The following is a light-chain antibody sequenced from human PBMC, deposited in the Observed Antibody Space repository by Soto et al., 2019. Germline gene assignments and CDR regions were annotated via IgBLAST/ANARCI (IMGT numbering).Light chain of an antibody. CDR1: SSNIGNNY. Sequence: QSVLTQPPSVSAAPGQKVTISCSGSSSNIGNNYVSWYQRLPGTAPKLLIYDNDKRPSGIPDRFSGSKSGTSATLGITGLQTGDEADYYCGTWDGSLNTQIFGRGTKLTVL. V-gene: IGLV1-51*01. J-gene: IGLJ2*01. CDR2: DND. CDR3: GTWDGSLNTQI.